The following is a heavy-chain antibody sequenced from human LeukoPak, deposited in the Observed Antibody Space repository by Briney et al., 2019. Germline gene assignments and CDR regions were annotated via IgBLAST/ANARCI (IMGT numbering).Heavy chain of an antibody. CDR3: ARDLTPGDWQLPENTYYYYMDV. Sequence: SETLSLTCTVSGGSISSSSYYWGWIRQPPGKGLEWIGSIYYSGSTYYNPSLKSRVTISVDTSKNQFSLKLSSVTAADTAVYYCARDLTPGDWQLPENTYYYYMDVWGKGTTVTVSS. J-gene: IGHJ6*03. CDR1: GGSISSSSYY. V-gene: IGHV4-39*07. D-gene: IGHD6-6*01. CDR2: IYYSGST.